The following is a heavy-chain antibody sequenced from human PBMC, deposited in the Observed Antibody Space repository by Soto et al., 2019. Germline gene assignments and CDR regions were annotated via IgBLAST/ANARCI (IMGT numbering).Heavy chain of an antibody. D-gene: IGHD1-26*01. V-gene: IGHV3-64D*06. Sequence: PGGSLRLSCSASGFTFGSYAMHWVRQAPGKGLEYVSVISSNGGSTYHADSVKGRFTISRDNSKNTLYLQMSSLRAEDTAVYYCARDLSGSPDYWGQGTLVTVSS. CDR1: GFTFGSYA. CDR2: ISSNGGST. CDR3: ARDLSGSPDY. J-gene: IGHJ4*02.